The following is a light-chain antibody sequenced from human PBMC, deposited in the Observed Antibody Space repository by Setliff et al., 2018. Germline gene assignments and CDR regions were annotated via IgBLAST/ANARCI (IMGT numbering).Light chain of an antibody. CDR3: SSYTVGSTLSV. J-gene: IGLJ1*01. V-gene: IGLV2-14*03. Sequence: QSALTQPASVSGSPGQSITFSCTGSSSDVGGYGYVSWYQQHPGKAPKLLIYDVTNRPSGVSNRFSGSKSGNTASLTISGLQAEDEAEYFCSSYTVGSTLSVFGTGTKGTVL. CDR2: DVT. CDR1: SSDVGGYGY.